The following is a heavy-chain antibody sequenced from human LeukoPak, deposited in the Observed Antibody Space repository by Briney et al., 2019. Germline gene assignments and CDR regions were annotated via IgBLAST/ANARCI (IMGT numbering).Heavy chain of an antibody. D-gene: IGHD6-13*01. CDR1: GFTFSSFA. V-gene: IGHV3-23*01. CDR3: ARGSHSRYALNFDY. J-gene: IGHJ4*02. CDR2: ISGSGDTT. Sequence: GGSLRLSCAASGFTFSSFAMNWVRQAPGKGLEWVSIISGSGDTTHYTDSVKGRFTVSRDNSKNTLYLQMNSLRAEDTAIYSCARGSHSRYALNFDYWGQGTLVTVSS.